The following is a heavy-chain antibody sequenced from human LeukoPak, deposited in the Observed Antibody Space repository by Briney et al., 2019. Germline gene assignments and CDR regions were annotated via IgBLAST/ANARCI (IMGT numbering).Heavy chain of an antibody. CDR2: ISGSGGST. CDR1: GFTFGSSA. CDR3: AKDPNTDSGYDYVHKPRGRHNWFDP. V-gene: IGHV3-23*01. J-gene: IGHJ5*02. D-gene: IGHD5-12*01. Sequence: PGGSLRLSCAASGFTFGSSAMSWVRQAPGKGLEWVSAISGSGGSTYYADSVKGRFTISRDNSKNTLYLQMNSLRAEDTAVYYCAKDPNTDSGYDYVHKPRGRHNWFDPWGQGTLVTVSS.